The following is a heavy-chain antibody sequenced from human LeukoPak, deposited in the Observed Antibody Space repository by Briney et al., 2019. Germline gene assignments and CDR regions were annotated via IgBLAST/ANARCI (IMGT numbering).Heavy chain of an antibody. CDR2: ISSSSSYI. J-gene: IGHJ4*02. CDR1: GSTFSSYS. V-gene: IGHV3-21*01. Sequence: GGSLRLSCAASGSTFSSYSMNWVRQAPGKGLEWVSSISSSSSYIYYADSVKGRFTISRDNFKNTLYLQMNSLRAEDTAVYYCARDRYSGSYFAYFDYWGQGTLVTVSS. CDR3: ARDRYSGSYFAYFDY. D-gene: IGHD1-26*01.